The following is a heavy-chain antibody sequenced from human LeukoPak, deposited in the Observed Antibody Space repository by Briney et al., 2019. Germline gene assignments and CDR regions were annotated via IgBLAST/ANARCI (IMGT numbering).Heavy chain of an antibody. CDR3: ARDGYTYGQVDY. J-gene: IGHJ4*02. CDR2: INPNSGGT. CDR1: GHTFTDYY. D-gene: IGHD5-18*01. V-gene: IGHV1-2*02. Sequence: ASVRVSFKASGHTFTDYYWHWVRQAPGQGGEWMGWINPNSGGTTYAQKFQARVTMTRDTSVSTAYMELSGLTSDDTAVYYCARDGYTYGQVDYWGQGTQVTFSS.